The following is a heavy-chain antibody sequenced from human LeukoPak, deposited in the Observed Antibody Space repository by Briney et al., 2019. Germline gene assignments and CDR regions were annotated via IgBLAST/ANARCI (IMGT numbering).Heavy chain of an antibody. CDR3: TTDLSSGWYVDYYYYMDV. CDR1: GFTFSNAW. CDR2: IKSKTDGGTT. D-gene: IGHD6-19*01. V-gene: IGHV3-15*01. J-gene: IGHJ6*03. Sequence: GGSLRLSCAASGFTFSNAWMSWVRQAPGKGLEWVGRIKSKTDGGTTDYAAPVKGRFTISRDDSKNTLYLQMNSLKTEDTAVYYCTTDLSSGWYVDYYYYMDVWGKGTTVTISS.